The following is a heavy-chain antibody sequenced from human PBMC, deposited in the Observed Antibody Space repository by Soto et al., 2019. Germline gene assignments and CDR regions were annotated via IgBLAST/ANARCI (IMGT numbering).Heavy chain of an antibody. J-gene: IGHJ4*02. CDR2: IYYSGST. CDR1: GCSISSGGYY. Sequence: SETLSLTCSISGCSISSGGYYWSWIRQHPGKGLEWIGYIYYSGSTYYNPSLKSRVTISVDTSKNQFSLKLSSVTAADTAVYYCARQLHLGELSSPPDYWGQGTLFTVSS. V-gene: IGHV4-31*03. CDR3: ARQLHLGELSSPPDY. D-gene: IGHD3-16*02.